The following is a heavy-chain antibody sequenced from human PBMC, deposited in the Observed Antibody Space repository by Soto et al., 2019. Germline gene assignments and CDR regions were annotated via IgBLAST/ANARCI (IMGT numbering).Heavy chain of an antibody. CDR2: IVPIFGTA. V-gene: IGHV1-69*13. CDR3: ASRDTAMVHYYHYGMDV. Sequence: ASVKVSCKGSGCTFSSCAISWVRRAPGQGLEWMGGIVPIFGTANYARKFEGRVAMTADECGSTAIVRVSSVRSEDSDVYYGASRDTAMVHYYHYGMDVWGHGTTVTV. D-gene: IGHD5-18*01. J-gene: IGHJ6*02. CDR1: GCTFSSCA.